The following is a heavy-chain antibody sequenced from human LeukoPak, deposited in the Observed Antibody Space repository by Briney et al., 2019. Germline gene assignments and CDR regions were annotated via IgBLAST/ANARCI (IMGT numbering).Heavy chain of an antibody. D-gene: IGHD6-19*01. CDR3: AREAYSSGRAGTFDI. Sequence: SGGSLRLSCVGSGLSLSKSHMHWVRQAPGKRLEWLALITHDGGNKQYGDSVKGRFTVSRENSKNTVDLNMDSLTADDTAIYYCAREAYSSGRAGTFDIGGQGTMVTVPS. J-gene: IGHJ3*02. CDR1: GLSLSKSH. CDR2: ITHDGGNK. V-gene: IGHV3-30*04.